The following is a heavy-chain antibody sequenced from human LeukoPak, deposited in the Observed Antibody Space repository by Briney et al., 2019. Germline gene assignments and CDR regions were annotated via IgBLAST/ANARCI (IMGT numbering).Heavy chain of an antibody. CDR3: AKAGPMKLQHYFDY. CDR1: GFTFSNYA. J-gene: IGHJ4*02. V-gene: IGHV3-23*01. CDR2: ISVRGTST. D-gene: IGHD3-22*01. Sequence: GGSLRLSCVASGFTFSNYAMNWVRQAPGKGLEWVSAISVRGTSTYYADSVKGRFTISRDNSKNTLYLQMNSLRAEDTAVYYCAKAGPMKLQHYFDYWGQGTLVTVSS.